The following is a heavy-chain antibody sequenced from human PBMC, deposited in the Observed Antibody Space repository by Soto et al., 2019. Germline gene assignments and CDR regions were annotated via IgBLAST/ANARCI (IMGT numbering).Heavy chain of an antibody. V-gene: IGHV1-69*13. CDR3: ARERVAATGNYYYYGMDV. CDR2: IIPIFGTA. J-gene: IGHJ6*02. Sequence: GASVKVSCEACGGTFSSYAISWVRQAPGQGLEWMGGIIPIFGTANYAQKFQGRVTITADESTSTAYMELSSLRSEDTAVYYCARERVAATGNYYYYGMDVWGQGTTVTVSS. CDR1: GGTFSSYA. D-gene: IGHD2-15*01.